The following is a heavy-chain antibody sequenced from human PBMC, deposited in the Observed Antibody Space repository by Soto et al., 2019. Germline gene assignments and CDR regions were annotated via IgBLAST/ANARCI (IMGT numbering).Heavy chain of an antibody. J-gene: IGHJ3*02. CDR1: AFTFSSYG. Sequence: GGSRRLSCAASAFTFSSYGMHGVRQAPGKGLEWVAVISYDGSNKYYADSVKGRFTISRDNSKNTLYLQRNSLRAEDTAVYYCAKAWMWEDAFDIWGQGTMVTASS. CDR3: AKAWMWEDAFDI. CDR2: ISYDGSNK. V-gene: IGHV3-30*18. D-gene: IGHD1-26*01.